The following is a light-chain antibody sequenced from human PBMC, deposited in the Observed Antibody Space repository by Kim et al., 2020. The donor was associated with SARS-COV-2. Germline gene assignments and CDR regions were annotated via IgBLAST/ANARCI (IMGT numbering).Light chain of an antibody. V-gene: IGLV4-60*03. CDR2: LEGSGSY. CDR3: ETWDSNTRV. CDR1: SGHSSYI. J-gene: IGLJ3*02. Sequence: QLVLTQSSSASASLGSSVKLTCTLSSGHSSYIIAWHQQQLGKAPRYLMKLEGSGSYNKGSGVPDRFSGSSSGADRYLTISNLQSEDEADYYCETWDSNTRVFGGGTQLTVL.